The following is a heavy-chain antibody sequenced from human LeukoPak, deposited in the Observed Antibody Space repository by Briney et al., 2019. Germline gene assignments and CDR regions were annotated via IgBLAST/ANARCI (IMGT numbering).Heavy chain of an antibody. D-gene: IGHD2-21*02. V-gene: IGHV3-23*01. CDR3: AARLPLYGMTS. J-gene: IGHJ6*02. CDR2: FGTRHTHI. Sequence: GGSLRLSCVGSGLNFNTYDLTWVRQAPGKGLEWVALFGTRHTHIFYADSVEGRFAISRDNSKNTVYLQMNSLRVEDAAVYYCAARLPLYGMTSGAKGPRSPSP. CDR1: GLNFNTYD.